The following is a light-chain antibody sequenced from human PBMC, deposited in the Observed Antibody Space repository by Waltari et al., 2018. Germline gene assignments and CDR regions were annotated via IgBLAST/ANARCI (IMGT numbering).Light chain of an antibody. J-gene: IGLJ2*01. V-gene: IGLV3-21*04. Sequence: SYVLTQPPSVSVAPGKTARITCGGNNIGSKSVHWYQQKPGQAPVLVIYYDSDRPSVIPERFSGSNAGNTATLTISRVEAGDEADYYCQVWDSSSDHHVVFGGGTKLTVL. CDR1: NIGSKS. CDR3: QVWDSSSDHHVV. CDR2: YDS.